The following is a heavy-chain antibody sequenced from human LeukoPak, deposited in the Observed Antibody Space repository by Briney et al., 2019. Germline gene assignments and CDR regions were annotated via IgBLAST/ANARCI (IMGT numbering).Heavy chain of an antibody. V-gene: IGHV3-15*01. CDR1: GFTFNNAW. CDR3: TTLGRGYNYASN. J-gene: IGHJ4*02. D-gene: IGHD5-18*01. Sequence: PGGSLRLSCAASGFTFNNAWMSWVRQAPGKGLEWVGRIITKGEGGTTDYAAPVKDRFTISRDDSKNTLYLQMDSLKTEDTAVYYCTTLGRGYNYASNWGQGTLVTVSS. CDR2: IITKGEGGTT.